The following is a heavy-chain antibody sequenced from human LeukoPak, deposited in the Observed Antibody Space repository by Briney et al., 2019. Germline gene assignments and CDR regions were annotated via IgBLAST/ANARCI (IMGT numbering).Heavy chain of an antibody. CDR3: ASETETYYFDY. J-gene: IGHJ4*02. CDR1: GGSISSDR. D-gene: IGHD2-21*02. V-gene: IGHV4-59*01. CDR2: ICYSGST. Sequence: SETLSLTCSVSGGSISSDRWSWIRQSPGKGLEWVGYICYSGSTYYNPSLKSRVTISVDTSKNQFSLKLISLSAADTAVYYCASETETYYFDYWGQGTLVTVSS.